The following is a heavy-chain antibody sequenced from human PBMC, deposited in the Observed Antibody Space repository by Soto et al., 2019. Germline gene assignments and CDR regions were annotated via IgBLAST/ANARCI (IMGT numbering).Heavy chain of an antibody. Sequence: PGGSLRLSCAASGFTFSSYGMHWVRQAPGKGLEWVAVISYDGSNKYYADSVKGRFTISRDNSKNTLYLQMNSLRAEDTAVYYCATQRQGYYDSSGYYRGRFDYWGQGTLVTVSS. CDR3: ATQRQGYYDSSGYYRGRFDY. V-gene: IGHV3-30*03. CDR2: ISYDGSNK. J-gene: IGHJ4*02. D-gene: IGHD3-22*01. CDR1: GFTFSSYG.